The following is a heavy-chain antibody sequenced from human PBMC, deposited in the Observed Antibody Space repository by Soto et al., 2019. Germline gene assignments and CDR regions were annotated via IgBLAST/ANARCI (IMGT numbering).Heavy chain of an antibody. V-gene: IGHV1-69*13. CDR3: ARAIDPFHSSSFKYYYYGMDV. D-gene: IGHD6-6*01. CDR2: IIPIFGTA. Sequence: GASVKVSCKASGGTFSSYAINWVRQAPGQGLEWMGGIIPIFGTANYAQKFQGRVTITADESTSTAYMELSSLRSEDTAVYYCARAIDPFHSSSFKYYYYGMDVWGQGTTVTVSS. J-gene: IGHJ6*02. CDR1: GGTFSSYA.